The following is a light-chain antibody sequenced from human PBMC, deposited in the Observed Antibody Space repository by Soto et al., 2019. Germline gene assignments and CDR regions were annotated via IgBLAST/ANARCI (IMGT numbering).Light chain of an antibody. J-gene: IGKJ4*01. V-gene: IGKV3-20*01. CDR2: DAS. Sequence: IVLTQSPDTLSLTPGERATLSCRASQSVRSNHLAWYQQKPGQAPRFLIYDASSRATGIPDRFSGSGSGTDFTLTISRLEPEDFAVYYCQQYGSTPLTFGGGTKV. CDR3: QQYGSTPLT. CDR1: QSVRSNH.